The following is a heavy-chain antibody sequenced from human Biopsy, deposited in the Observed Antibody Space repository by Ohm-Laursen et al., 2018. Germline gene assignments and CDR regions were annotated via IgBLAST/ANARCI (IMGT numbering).Heavy chain of an antibody. J-gene: IGHJ6*02. D-gene: IGHD6-13*01. V-gene: IGHV2-70*04. CDR2: LYWDDYQ. CDR3: ARTPILIVSAGLVYRHRRHLQGMDV. Sequence: ATQTLTLTCSFSGFSLSARGMRVSWIRQAPGKALEWLVRLYWDDYQDYSASLQTKLSISKDTSNDQMVLTVNNVDLADTATYYCARTPILIVSAGLVYRHRRHLQGMDVWGQGIAVTVS. CDR1: GFSLSARGMR.